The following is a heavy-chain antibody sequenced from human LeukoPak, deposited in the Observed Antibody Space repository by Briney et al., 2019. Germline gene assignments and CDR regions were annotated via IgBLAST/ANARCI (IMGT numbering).Heavy chain of an antibody. CDR2: ISRSGSTI. CDR3: ARSDDNSGCYFFYGMDV. Sequence: GGSLRLSYAASGFIFSSYEMNRVRQAPGEGLDWVSYISRSGSTIYYAESVKGGFTISRDNANDSLYLQMNSVRAEDTAVYYCARSDDNSGCYFFYGMDVWGQGTTVTVSS. CDR1: GFIFSSYE. V-gene: IGHV3-48*03. J-gene: IGHJ6*02. D-gene: IGHD3-22*01.